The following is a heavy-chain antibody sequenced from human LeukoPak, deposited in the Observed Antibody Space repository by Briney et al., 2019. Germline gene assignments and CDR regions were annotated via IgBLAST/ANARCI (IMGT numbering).Heavy chain of an antibody. D-gene: IGHD3-22*01. J-gene: IGHJ1*01. V-gene: IGHV1-24*01. CDR1: GYTLTELS. CDR3: ATALSNPFYDSSGYYYGYFQH. Sequence: ASVKVSCKVSGYTLTELSMHWVRQATGKGLEWMGGFDPEDGESVYAQKFQGRVTMTEDTSTDTAYMELSSLRSEDTVVYYCATALSNPFYDSSGYYYGYFQHWGQGTLVTVSS. CDR2: FDPEDGES.